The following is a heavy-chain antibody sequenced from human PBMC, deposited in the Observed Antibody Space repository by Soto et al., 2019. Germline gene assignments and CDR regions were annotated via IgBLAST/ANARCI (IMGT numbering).Heavy chain of an antibody. D-gene: IGHD5-12*01. J-gene: IGHJ6*02. V-gene: IGHV1-18*01. CDR1: GYIFVNYG. CDR3: EMVDNFVTPTPQDV. CDR2: ISPYSGNT. Sequence: QVQLVQSGDEVRKPGSSVKVSCKASGYIFVNYGIAWVRQAPGQGLEWMGWISPYSGNTHYASKVQGRVTMTTDTSTTTAYMDMGSLRSDDTAVYDCEMVDNFVTPTPQDVWGQGTTVTVSS.